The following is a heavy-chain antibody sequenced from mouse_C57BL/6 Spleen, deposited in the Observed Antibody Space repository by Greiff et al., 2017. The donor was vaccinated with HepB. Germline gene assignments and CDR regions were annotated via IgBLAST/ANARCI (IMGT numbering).Heavy chain of an antibody. CDR3: TRDGDYDYHFAY. CDR1: GFTFSSYA. Sequence: EVQLVESGEGLVKPGGSLKLSCAASGFTFSSYAMSWVRQTPEKRLEWVAYISSGGDYIYYADTVKGRFTISRDNARNTLYLQMSSLKSEDTAMYYCTRDGDYDYHFAYWGQGTLVTVSA. J-gene: IGHJ3*01. D-gene: IGHD2-4*01. CDR2: ISSGGDYI. V-gene: IGHV5-9-1*02.